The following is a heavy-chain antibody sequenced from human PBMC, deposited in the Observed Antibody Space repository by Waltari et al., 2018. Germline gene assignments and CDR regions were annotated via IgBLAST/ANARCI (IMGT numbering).Heavy chain of an antibody. J-gene: IGHJ4*02. V-gene: IGHV3-23*04. D-gene: IGHD2-21*02. CDR1: GFTFSSYA. Sequence: EVQLVESGGGLVQPGGSLRLSCAASGFTFSSYAMSWVRQAPGEGVEWGSAIRGSGGSTYYAESGKGRFTIARDNSKNTLYLQMNSLRAEDTAVYYCAKGVVTAMGDYWGQGTLVTVSS. CDR3: AKGVVTAMGDY. CDR2: IRGSGGST.